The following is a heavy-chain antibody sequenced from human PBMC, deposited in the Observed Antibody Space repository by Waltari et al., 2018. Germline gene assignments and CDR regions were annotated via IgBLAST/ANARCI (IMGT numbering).Heavy chain of an antibody. V-gene: IGHV3-30-3*01. D-gene: IGHD6-13*01. J-gene: IGHJ4*02. CDR3: ARWGSSCYDY. CDR1: GFTFSSYA. CDR2: ISYDGSNK. Sequence: QVQLVESGGGVVQPGRSLRLSCAASGFTFSSYAMHWVLQAPGKGRGGVAVISYDGSNKYYADSVKGRFTISRDNSKNTLYLQMNSLRAEDTAVYYCARWGSSCYDYWGQGTLVTVSS.